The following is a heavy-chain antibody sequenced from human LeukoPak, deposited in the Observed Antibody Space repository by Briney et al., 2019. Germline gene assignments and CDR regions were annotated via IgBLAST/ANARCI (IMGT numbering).Heavy chain of an antibody. D-gene: IGHD5-24*01. Sequence: GGSLRLSCAASEFTFSSYWMSWVRQAPGKGLEWVANIKQDGSKKSYVDSVKGRFTISRDNAKNSLYLQMNSLRAEDTAIYYCTRVGYIDEGIDYWGQGTLVTVSS. CDR3: TRVGYIDEGIDY. CDR1: EFTFSSYW. V-gene: IGHV3-7*04. CDR2: IKQDGSKK. J-gene: IGHJ4*02.